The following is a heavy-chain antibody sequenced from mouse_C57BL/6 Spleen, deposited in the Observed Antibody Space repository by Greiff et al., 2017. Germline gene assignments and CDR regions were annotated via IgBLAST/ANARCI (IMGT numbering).Heavy chain of an antibody. CDR3: ARGGGHYYGSSRGMDY. V-gene: IGHV1-55*01. J-gene: IGHJ4*01. Sequence: QVQLQQPGAELVKPGASVKMSCKASGYTFTSYWITWVKQRPGQGLEWIGDIYPGSGSTNYNEKFKSKATLTVDTSSSTAYMQLSSLTSEDSAVYYCARGGGHYYGSSRGMDYWGQGTSVTVSS. D-gene: IGHD1-1*01. CDR1: GYTFTSYW. CDR2: IYPGSGST.